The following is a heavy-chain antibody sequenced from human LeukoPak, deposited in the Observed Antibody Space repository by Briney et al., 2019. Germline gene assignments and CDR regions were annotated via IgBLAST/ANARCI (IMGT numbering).Heavy chain of an antibody. D-gene: IGHD3-22*01. J-gene: IGHJ4*02. CDR3: AKGHFKDSSGYYPYYFDY. V-gene: IGHV3-23*01. Sequence: GRSLRLSCAASGFTLSNYAMSWVRQGPGKGPEWVAGISDSVSTTYYADPVKGRFTISRDNSKNTLYLQMNSLRAEDTAVYYCAKGHFKDSSGYYPYYFDYWGQGTLVTVSS. CDR2: ISDSVSTT. CDR1: GFTLSNYA.